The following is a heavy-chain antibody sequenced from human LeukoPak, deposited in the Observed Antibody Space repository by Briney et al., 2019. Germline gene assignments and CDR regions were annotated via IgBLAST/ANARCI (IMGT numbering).Heavy chain of an antibody. CDR2: ISSSSSYI. J-gene: IGHJ4*02. CDR3: AREGGTGEFDY. CDR1: GFTFSSYS. V-gene: IGHV3-21*01. D-gene: IGHD3/OR15-3a*01. Sequence: GESLRLSCAASGFTFSSYSMNRVRQAPGKGLEWVSSISSSSSYIYYADSVKGRFTISRDNAKNSLHLQMNSLRAEDTAVYYCAREGGTGEFDYWGQGTLVTVSS.